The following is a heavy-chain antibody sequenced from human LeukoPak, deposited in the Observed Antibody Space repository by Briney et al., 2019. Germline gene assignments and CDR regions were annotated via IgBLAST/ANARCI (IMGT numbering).Heavy chain of an antibody. CDR2: ISNSSSIT. CDR3: ARTVSY. Sequence: GGSLRLSCAASGFSFSSYSMNWIRQAPGKGLEWVSYISNSSSITHYADSVKGRFTISRDNAKNSLYLQMNSLRAEDTAVYYCARTVSYWAQGTLVRVPS. J-gene: IGHJ4*02. V-gene: IGHV3-48*04. D-gene: IGHD4-17*01. CDR1: GFSFSSYS.